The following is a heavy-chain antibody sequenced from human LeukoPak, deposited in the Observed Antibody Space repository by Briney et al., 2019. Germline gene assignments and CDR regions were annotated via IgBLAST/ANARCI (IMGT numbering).Heavy chain of an antibody. V-gene: IGHV4-34*01. D-gene: IGHD5-12*01. J-gene: IGHJ4*02. CDR3: AIVQAQVAPGH. Sequence: PSETLSLTCTVYGGSFSGYYWSWIRQSPGKGLEWIGEINLSGSTNYHPSLQSRVTISVDTSKNQFSLKLSSVTAADTTMYYRAIVQAQVAPGHWGQGTLVTVSS. CDR2: INLSGST. CDR1: GGSFSGYY.